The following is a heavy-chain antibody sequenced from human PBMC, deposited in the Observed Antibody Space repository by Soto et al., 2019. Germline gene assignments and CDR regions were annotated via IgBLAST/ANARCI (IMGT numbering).Heavy chain of an antibody. CDR2: IVPFFGTP. J-gene: IGHJ6*02. CDR1: GYTFTSYG. D-gene: IGHD5-18*01. Sequence: SVKVSCKPSGYTFTSYGTSWVRQPPGQGHERMGRIVPFFGTPDDAENLQGRVTITADESTSTAYMELSRLRHGDTAVYHCARGKQAAMMTHDYDVMDLWGQGT. CDR3: ARGKQAAMMTHDYDVMDL. V-gene: IGHV1-69*13.